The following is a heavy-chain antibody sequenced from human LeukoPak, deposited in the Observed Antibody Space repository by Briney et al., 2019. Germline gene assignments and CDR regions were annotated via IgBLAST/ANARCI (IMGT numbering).Heavy chain of an antibody. Sequence: GESLKISCKGSGYSFTTYWIGWVRQMPGKGLEWMGSIYSGDSDTTYNPSFQGQVTISADKSISTAYLQWNSPKASDTAMYYCAVGVAGRFAFWGQGTLVIVSS. J-gene: IGHJ4*02. CDR2: IYSGDSDT. CDR3: AVGVAGRFAF. D-gene: IGHD6-19*01. V-gene: IGHV5-51*01. CDR1: GYSFTTYW.